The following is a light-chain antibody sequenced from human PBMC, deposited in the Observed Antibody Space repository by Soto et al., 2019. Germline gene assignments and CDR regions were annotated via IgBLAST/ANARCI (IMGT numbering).Light chain of an antibody. CDR2: DVS. CDR3: SSYTSSITLV. Sequence: QSALTQPASVSGSPGQSITISCTGTSSDVGAYSYVSWYQQHPGKAPKLIIYDVSNRPSGVSNRFSGSKSGNTASLTISGLQAEDEADYYCSSYTSSITLVFGGGTK. CDR1: SSDVGAYSY. J-gene: IGLJ2*01. V-gene: IGLV2-14*01.